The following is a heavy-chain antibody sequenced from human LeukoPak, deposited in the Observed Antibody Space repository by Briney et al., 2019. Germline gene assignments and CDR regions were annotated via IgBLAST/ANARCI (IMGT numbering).Heavy chain of an antibody. D-gene: IGHD6-13*01. CDR2: IIPIFGTA. CDR1: GGTFSSYA. Sequence: ASVKVSCKASGGTFSSYAISWVRQAPGQGLEWMGGIIPIFGTANYAQKFQGRVTITADESTSTAYMELSSLRSEDTAVYYCAITGIAAAGTLGPHWFDPWGQGTLVTVPS. V-gene: IGHV1-69*13. CDR3: AITGIAAAGTLGPHWFDP. J-gene: IGHJ5*02.